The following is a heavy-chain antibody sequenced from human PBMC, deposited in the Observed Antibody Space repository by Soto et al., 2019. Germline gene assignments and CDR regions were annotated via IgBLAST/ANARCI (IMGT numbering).Heavy chain of an antibody. CDR3: AHRPSGWYIFDY. V-gene: IGHV2-5*01. J-gene: IGHJ4*02. CDR1: GFSLSTSGLG. CDR2: IYWNDDK. D-gene: IGHD6-19*01. Sequence: QITLKESGHTLVRPTQTLTLTCTFSGFSLSTSGLGVGWIRQPPGKALEWLALIYWNDDKRYSPSLKARLTITKDTSKNQVVLTMTNMDPVDTATYYCAHRPSGWYIFDYWGQGTLVTVSS.